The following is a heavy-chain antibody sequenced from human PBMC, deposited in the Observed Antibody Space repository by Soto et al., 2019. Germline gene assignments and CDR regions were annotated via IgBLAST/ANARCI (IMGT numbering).Heavy chain of an antibody. V-gene: IGHV2-5*02. Sequence: SGPTLVNPTQTLTLTCTFSVFSLSTSGVGVGWIRQPPGKALEWLALIYWDDDKRYSPSLKSRLTITKDTSKNQVVLTMTNMDPVDTATYYCATQQLVLFAFDIWGQGTMVTVSS. J-gene: IGHJ3*02. D-gene: IGHD6-13*01. CDR1: VFSLSTSGVG. CDR3: ATQQLVLFAFDI. CDR2: IYWDDDK.